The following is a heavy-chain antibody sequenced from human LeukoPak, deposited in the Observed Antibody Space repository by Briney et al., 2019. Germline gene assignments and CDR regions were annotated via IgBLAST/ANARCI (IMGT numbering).Heavy chain of an antibody. V-gene: IGHV1-2*02. CDR3: AGEVSGSYLVWDY. CDR2: INPNSGGT. J-gene: IGHJ4*02. Sequence: GASVKVSCKASGYTFTGYYMHWVRQAPGQGLEWMGWINPNSGGTNYAQKFQGRVTMTRDTSISTAYMELSRLRSDDTAVYYCAGEVSGSYLVWDYWGQGTLVTVSS. D-gene: IGHD1-26*01. CDR1: GYTFTGYY.